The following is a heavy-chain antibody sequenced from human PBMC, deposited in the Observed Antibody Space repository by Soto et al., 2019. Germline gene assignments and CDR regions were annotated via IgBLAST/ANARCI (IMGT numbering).Heavy chain of an antibody. Sequence: PGGSLRLSCAASGFPFSSYVMSWVRQAPGKGLEWVSGISGGGSNTFYADSVKGRFTISRDNSKNTLLLQMNSLGAEDTAVYYCAKDSNKYSSSRPGRYFDYWGQGIWVTVSS. CDR3: AKDSNKYSSSRPGRYFDY. D-gene: IGHD4-4*01. CDR2: ISGGGSNT. CDR1: GFPFSSYV. J-gene: IGHJ4*02. V-gene: IGHV3-23*01.